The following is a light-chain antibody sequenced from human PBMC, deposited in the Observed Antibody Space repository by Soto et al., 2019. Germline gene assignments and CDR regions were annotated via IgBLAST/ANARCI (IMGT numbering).Light chain of an antibody. CDR1: QSVSSSY. CDR2: GAS. Sequence: EIVLTQSPGTLSLSPGERATLSCRASQSVSSSYLAWYQQKPGQAPRLLIYGASSRATGIPDRFSGSGSGTECTLTISRLEPEDFAVYYCQQYGSSTWTFGQGTKVEIK. V-gene: IGKV3-20*01. J-gene: IGKJ1*01. CDR3: QQYGSSTWT.